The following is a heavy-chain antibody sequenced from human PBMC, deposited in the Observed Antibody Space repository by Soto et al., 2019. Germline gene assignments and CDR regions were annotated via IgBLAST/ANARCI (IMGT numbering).Heavy chain of an antibody. CDR3: ARGRYGDY. J-gene: IGHJ4*02. CDR2: ISAHNGNT. D-gene: IGHD1-1*01. V-gene: IGHV1-18*01. Sequence: QVHLVQSGAXVXXPXASVKVSCKGSGYAFTTYGITWVRQAPGQGLEWMGWISAHNGNTNYAQKLQGRVTVTRDTSTSTAYMELRSLRSDDTAVYYCARGRYGDYWGQGALVTVSS. CDR1: GYAFTTYG.